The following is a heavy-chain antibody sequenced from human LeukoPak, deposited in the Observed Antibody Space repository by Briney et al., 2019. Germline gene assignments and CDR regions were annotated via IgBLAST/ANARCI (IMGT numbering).Heavy chain of an antibody. D-gene: IGHD4-17*01. V-gene: IGHV3-11*01. CDR1: GFTFSDYY. Sequence: GGSLRLSCAASGFTFSDYYMSWIRQAPGKGLEWVSYISSSGSTIHYADSVKGRFTISRDNAKNSLYLQMNSLRAEDTAVYYCAMYEYGDSYFDYWGQGTLATVSS. J-gene: IGHJ4*02. CDR3: AMYEYGDSYFDY. CDR2: ISSSGSTI.